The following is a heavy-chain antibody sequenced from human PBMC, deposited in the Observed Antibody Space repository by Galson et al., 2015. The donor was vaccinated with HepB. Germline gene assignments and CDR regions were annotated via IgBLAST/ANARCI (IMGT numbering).Heavy chain of an antibody. CDR1: GFTFSDHY. V-gene: IGHV3-72*01. CDR2: TRNKANSYTT. D-gene: IGHD2-15*01. Sequence: SLRLSCAASGFTFSDHYMDWVRQAPGKGLEWVGRTRNKANSYTTEYAASVKGRFTISRDDSKNSLYLQMNSLKTEDTAVYYCARESYCSGGSCYSWGQGTLVTVSS. J-gene: IGHJ4*02. CDR3: ARESYCSGGSCYS.